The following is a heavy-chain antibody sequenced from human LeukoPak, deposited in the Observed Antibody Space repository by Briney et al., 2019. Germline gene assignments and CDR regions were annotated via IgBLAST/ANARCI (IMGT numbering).Heavy chain of an antibody. CDR3: ARGVYSRHYIDY. Sequence: GASVKVSCKASGYTFTAYYLHWVRQAPGQGLEWMGWINSNSGDTNSAQKFQGRVTMTRDTSISTAYMELSRLRSDDTAVYYCARGVYSRHYIDYWGQGTLVTVSS. CDR2: INSNSGDT. CDR1: GYTFTAYY. J-gene: IGHJ4*02. D-gene: IGHD6-13*01. V-gene: IGHV1-2*02.